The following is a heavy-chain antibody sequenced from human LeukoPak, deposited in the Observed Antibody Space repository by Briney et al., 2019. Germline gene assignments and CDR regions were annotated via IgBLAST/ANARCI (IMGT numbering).Heavy chain of an antibody. Sequence: SQTLSLTCTVSGGSISSGSYYWSWIRQPAGKGLEWIGRIYTSGSTNYNPSLKSRVTISVDTSKNQFSLKLSSVTAADTAVYYCARASRSYLRLGAFDIWGQGTMVTVSS. CDR3: ARASRSYLRLGAFDI. J-gene: IGHJ3*02. V-gene: IGHV4-61*02. CDR1: GGSISSGSYY. CDR2: IYTSGST. D-gene: IGHD1-26*01.